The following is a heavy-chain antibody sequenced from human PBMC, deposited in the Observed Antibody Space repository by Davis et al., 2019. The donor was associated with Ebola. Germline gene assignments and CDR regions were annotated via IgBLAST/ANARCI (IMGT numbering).Heavy chain of an antibody. D-gene: IGHD3-22*01. J-gene: IGHJ4*02. CDR1: GYSFTNYW. V-gene: IGHV5-51*01. CDR3: AKQESLYGSSDY. Sequence: GESLKISCKGSGYSFTNYWIGWVRRMPGKGLEWMGIIYPGDSDTRYSPSFEGQVTISVDRSISTAYLQWSSLKASDTAMYYCAKQESLYGSSDYWGQGTLVTVSS. CDR2: IYPGDSDT.